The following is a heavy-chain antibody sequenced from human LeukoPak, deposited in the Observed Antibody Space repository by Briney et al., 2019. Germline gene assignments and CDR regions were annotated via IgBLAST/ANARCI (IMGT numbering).Heavy chain of an antibody. CDR3: ARDRLPAATVFDY. J-gene: IGHJ4*02. CDR1: GYSISSGYY. CDR2: IYHSGST. D-gene: IGHD2-2*01. Sequence: TPSETLSLTCAVSGYSISSGYYWGWIRQPPGKGLEWIGSIYHSGSTYYNPSLKSRVTISVDTSKNQFSLKLSSVTAADTAVYYCARDRLPAATVFDYWGQGTLVTVSS. V-gene: IGHV4-38-2*02.